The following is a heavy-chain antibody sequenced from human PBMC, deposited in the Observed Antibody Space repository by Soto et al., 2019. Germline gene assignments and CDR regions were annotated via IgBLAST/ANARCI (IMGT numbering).Heavy chain of an antibody. CDR2: ISYTGANT. D-gene: IGHD3-22*01. Sequence: PGGSLRLSCVASGFTFGRYAMHWVRQPPGRGLEWVAVISYTGANTYYVGSVRGRFTISRDNSKNTLYLQMNSLRAEDTAMYYCAKHMDDSGYFYVEGADRWGQGTLVTVSS. J-gene: IGHJ5*02. CDR3: AKHMDDSGYFYVEGADR. V-gene: IGHV3-30*18. CDR1: GFTFGRYA.